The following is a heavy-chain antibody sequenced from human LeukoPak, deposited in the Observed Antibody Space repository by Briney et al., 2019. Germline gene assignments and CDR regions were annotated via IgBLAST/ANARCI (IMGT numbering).Heavy chain of an antibody. CDR2: INPNSGGT. CDR3: AINAPGYSSSWKTGVY. J-gene: IGHJ4*02. V-gene: IGHV1-2*02. Sequence: ASVKVSCKASGYTFTGYYMHWVRQAPGQGLEWMGWINPNSGGTNYAQKFQGRVTMTRDTSISTAYMELSRLRSDDTAVYYCAINAPGYSSSWKTGVYWGQGTLVTVSS. CDR1: GYTFTGYY. D-gene: IGHD6-13*01.